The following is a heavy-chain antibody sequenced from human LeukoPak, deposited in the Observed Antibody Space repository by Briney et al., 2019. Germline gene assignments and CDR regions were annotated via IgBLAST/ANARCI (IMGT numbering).Heavy chain of an antibody. V-gene: IGHV3-30*04. J-gene: IGHJ6*03. Sequence: AGGPLRLSCAASGFTFVTYVIHWVRQAPGKGLEWVAVISQTGTIETYADSVQGRFTISRDNSKNTVYLQMTSLKTEDTAVYYCARDRAVALPTYYYYMDVWGKGTTVTVSS. CDR1: GFTFVTYV. CDR3: ARDRAVALPTYYYYMDV. CDR2: ISQTGTIE. D-gene: IGHD2-15*01.